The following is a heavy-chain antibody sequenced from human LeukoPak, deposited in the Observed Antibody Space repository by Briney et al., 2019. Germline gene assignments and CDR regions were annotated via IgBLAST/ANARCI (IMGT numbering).Heavy chain of an antibody. D-gene: IGHD3-22*01. Sequence: GGSVRLSCGASGFTFSSYGMHWVRQAPGKGLEWVAVIWYDGSNKYYADSVKGRFTISRGNSKNTLYLQMNSLRAEDTAVYYCARPYYDSSGYYYWGNAFDIWGQGTMVTVSS. CDR3: ARPYYDSSGYYYWGNAFDI. CDR1: GFTFSSYG. V-gene: IGHV3-33*01. J-gene: IGHJ3*02. CDR2: IWYDGSNK.